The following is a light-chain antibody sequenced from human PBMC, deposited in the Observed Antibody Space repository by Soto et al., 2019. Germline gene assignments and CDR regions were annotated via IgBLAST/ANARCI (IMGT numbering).Light chain of an antibody. Sequence: SGLTLPASVSGIPGQSITISCTGTSSDVGGYNYVSWYQQHPGKAPKLMIYEVSNRPSGVSNRFSGSKSGNTASLTISGLQAEDEADYYCSSYTSSSIPYVFGTGTKVTVL. V-gene: IGLV2-14*01. CDR3: SSYTSSSIPYV. CDR1: SSDVGGYNY. J-gene: IGLJ1*01. CDR2: EVS.